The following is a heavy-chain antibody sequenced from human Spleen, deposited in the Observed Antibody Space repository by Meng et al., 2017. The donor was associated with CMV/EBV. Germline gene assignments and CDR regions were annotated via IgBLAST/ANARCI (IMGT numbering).Heavy chain of an antibody. V-gene: IGHV4-59*10. D-gene: IGHD1-26*01. CDR3: ARGPWGGSYSALPFDY. CDR1: GGSISSYY. CDR2: IYTSGST. Sequence: QAPLQQWGAGLLEPSGPLSLPCAVSGGSISSYYGSWIRQPAGKGLEWIGRIYTSGSTNYNPSLKSRVTMSVDTSKNQFSLKLSPVTAADTAVYYCARGPWGGSYSALPFDYWGQGTLVTVSS. J-gene: IGHJ4*02.